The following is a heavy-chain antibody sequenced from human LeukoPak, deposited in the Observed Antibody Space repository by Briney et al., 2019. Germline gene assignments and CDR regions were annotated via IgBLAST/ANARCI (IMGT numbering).Heavy chain of an antibody. D-gene: IGHD6-19*01. CDR1: GYTFTGYY. V-gene: IGHV1-2*04. CDR3: ARVGYSSGWYGAFDI. Sequence: ASVKVPCKASGYTFTGYYMHWVRQAPGQGLEWMGWINPNSGGTNYAQKFQGWVTMTRDTSISTAYMELSRLRSDDTAVYYCARVGYSSGWYGAFDIWGQGTMVTVSS. CDR2: INPNSGGT. J-gene: IGHJ3*02.